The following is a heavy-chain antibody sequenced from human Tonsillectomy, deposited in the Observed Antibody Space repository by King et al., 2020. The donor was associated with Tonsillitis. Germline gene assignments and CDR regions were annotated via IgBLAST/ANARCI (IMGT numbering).Heavy chain of an antibody. CDR3: ASSAIFGVLPSYKDY. V-gene: IGHV3-66*01. CDR2: IYSGGTT. J-gene: IGHJ4*02. D-gene: IGHD3-3*01. CDR1: GFTVSSNY. Sequence: DVQLVESGGGLVQPGGSLRLSCAASGFTVSSNYMSWVRQTPGKGLEWVSVIYSGGTTYYADSVKGRFTISRDNSKNTLGLQMNSLRVEDTAVYYCASSAIFGVLPSYKDYWGQGTLVTVSS.